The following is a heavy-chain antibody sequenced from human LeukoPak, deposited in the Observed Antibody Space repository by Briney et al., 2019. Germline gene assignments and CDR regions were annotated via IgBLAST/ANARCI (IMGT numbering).Heavy chain of an antibody. CDR3: ASGIPRSYYYYGMDV. V-gene: IGHV3-66*01. D-gene: IGHD1-14*01. J-gene: IGHJ6*02. Sequence: PGGSLRLSCAASGFTVSSNYMSWVRQAPGKGLEWVSVIYSGGSTYYADSVKGRFTISRDNSKNTLYLQMNSLRAEDTAVYCCASGIPRSYYYYGMDVWGQGTTVTVSS. CDR2: IYSGGST. CDR1: GFTVSSNY.